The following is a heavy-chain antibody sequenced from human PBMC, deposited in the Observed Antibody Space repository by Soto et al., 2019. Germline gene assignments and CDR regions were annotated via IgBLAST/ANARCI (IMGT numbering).Heavy chain of an antibody. J-gene: IGHJ4*02. CDR1: GYTLTDYY. Sequence: ASVKVSCKASGYTLTDYYIHWVRQAPGQGLEWMGWVNPNSGRTNYAQKFQGRVTMTRDTSISTAYMELSSLRSDDTAVYYCAREGDSSGWFSHWGQGSMVTVS. V-gene: IGHV1-2*02. CDR3: AREGDSSGWFSH. D-gene: IGHD6-19*01. CDR2: VNPNSGRT.